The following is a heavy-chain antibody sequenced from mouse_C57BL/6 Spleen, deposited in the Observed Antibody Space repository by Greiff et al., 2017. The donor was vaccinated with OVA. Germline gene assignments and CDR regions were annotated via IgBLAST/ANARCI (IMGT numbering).Heavy chain of an antibody. J-gene: IGHJ2*01. CDR1: GFNIKDYY. D-gene: IGHD1-1*01. V-gene: IGHV14-2*01. Sequence: VQLQQSGAELVKPGASVKLSCTASGFNIKDYYMHWVKQRPEQGLEWIGRIDPEDGDTKYAPKFQGKAPITADTSSNTAYLQLSSLTSEDTAVDDGARGVYYGSSYNFDYWGQGTTLTVSS. CDR3: ARGVYYGSSYNFDY. CDR2: IDPEDGDT.